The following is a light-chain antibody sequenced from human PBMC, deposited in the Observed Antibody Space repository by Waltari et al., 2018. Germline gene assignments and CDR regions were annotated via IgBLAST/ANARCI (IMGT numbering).Light chain of an antibody. V-gene: IGKV4-1*01. CDR1: QSILYSSSNKNY. J-gene: IGKJ2*01. Sequence: DIVMTQSPDSLAVSLGERATINCKSSQSILYSSSNKNYLAWYQQKPGQPPKLLIYWAPTREYGVPDRFSGSGSGTDFTLTISSLQAEDVAVYYCQQYYSTPGYTFGQGTKLEIK. CDR2: WAP. CDR3: QQYYSTPGYT.